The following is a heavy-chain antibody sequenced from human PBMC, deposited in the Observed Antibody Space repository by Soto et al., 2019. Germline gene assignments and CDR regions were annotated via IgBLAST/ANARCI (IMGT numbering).Heavy chain of an antibody. CDR2: IYYSGNT. CDR3: ARHEANSRDSYYGMDV. Sequence: SETLSLTCTVSGGSISSSSSYWGWIRQPPGKGLEWIGNIYYSGNTNFNPSLTSRVTISVDTSKNQFSLKLSSVTAADTAVYYCARHEANSRDSYYGMDVWGQGTTVTVSS. J-gene: IGHJ6*02. CDR1: GGSISSSSSY. D-gene: IGHD6-13*01. V-gene: IGHV4-39*01.